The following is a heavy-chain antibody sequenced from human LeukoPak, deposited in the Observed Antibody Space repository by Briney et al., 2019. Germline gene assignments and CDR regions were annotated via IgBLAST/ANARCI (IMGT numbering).Heavy chain of an antibody. Sequence: PGGSLRLSCAAAGFTFSSYWMHWVRHAPGKGLVWVSRINSDGSSTIYADSVKGRFTISRDNAKNTLYLQMNSLRAEDTAVYYCARETSGYFDYWGQGTLVTVSS. CDR3: ARETSGYFDY. V-gene: IGHV3-74*01. J-gene: IGHJ4*02. D-gene: IGHD3-22*01. CDR2: INSDGSST. CDR1: GFTFSSYW.